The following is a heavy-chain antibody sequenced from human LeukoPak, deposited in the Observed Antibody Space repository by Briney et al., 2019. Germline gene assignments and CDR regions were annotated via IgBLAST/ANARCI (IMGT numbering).Heavy chain of an antibody. CDR2: IYYRGST. J-gene: IGHJ2*01. D-gene: IGHD2-2*01. CDR1: GVSISSGDYY. V-gene: IGHV4-30-4*02. Sequence: SETLSLTCSVSGVSISSGDYYWSGLRQPPGRGLEGIGYIYYRGSTHHNPSLKSRVTISVDTSKNQSSLKLSSVTAADTAVYYCATRYCSSTSCYGSPHLDWYFDLWGRGTLVTVSS. CDR3: ATRYCSSTSCYGSPHLDWYFDL.